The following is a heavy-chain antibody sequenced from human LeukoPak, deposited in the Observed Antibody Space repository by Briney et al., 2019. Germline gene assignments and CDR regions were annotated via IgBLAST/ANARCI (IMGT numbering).Heavy chain of an antibody. CDR1: GGSISSYY. V-gene: IGHV4-59*01. CDR3: AREPTYSNSWYTSCDS. J-gene: IGHJ5*01. D-gene: IGHD6-13*01. CDR2: VSYSGST. Sequence: SETLSLTCTVSGGSISSYYWNWIRQPPGKGLEWIGYVSYSGSTNYNPSLKSRVTISVDTSKNQFSLKLSFVAAADTAVYYCAREPTYSNSWYTSCDSWGQGTLVTVSS.